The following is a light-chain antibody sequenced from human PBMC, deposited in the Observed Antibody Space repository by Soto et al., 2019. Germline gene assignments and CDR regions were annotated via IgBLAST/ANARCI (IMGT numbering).Light chain of an antibody. CDR1: RDDVGGYNY. CDR3: SSYVTSNVVV. V-gene: IGLV2-8*01. Sequence: QSVLTQPPSASGSPGQSVTISCTGTRDDVGGYNYVSWFQQFPGKAPRLMIYEVSKRPSGVPARFSGSKSGNTASLTVSELQAEDEAIYYCSSYVTSNVVVFGGGTQLTVL. J-gene: IGLJ3*02. CDR2: EVS.